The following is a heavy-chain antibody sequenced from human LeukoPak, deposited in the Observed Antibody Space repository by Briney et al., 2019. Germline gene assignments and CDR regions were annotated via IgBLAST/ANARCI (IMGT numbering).Heavy chain of an antibody. V-gene: IGHV3-23*01. CDR3: ARGSNSGYSIDY. Sequence: GGSLRLSCAASGFTFSNYAMSWVRQAPGKGLEWVSAISGSGGSTYYADSVKGRFTISRDNSKNTVSLQMNSLRAEDTAVYFCARGSNSGYSIDYWGQGTLVTVSS. CDR2: ISGSGGST. CDR1: GFTFSNYA. J-gene: IGHJ4*02. D-gene: IGHD3-22*01.